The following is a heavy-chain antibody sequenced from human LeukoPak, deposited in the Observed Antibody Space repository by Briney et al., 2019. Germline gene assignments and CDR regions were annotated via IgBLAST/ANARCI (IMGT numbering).Heavy chain of an antibody. V-gene: IGHV3-30*02. D-gene: IGHD1-26*01. CDR1: GFTFSSYG. CDR2: IRYDGSNK. Sequence: GGSLRLSCAASGFTFSSYGMHWVRQAPGKGLEWVAFIRYDGSNKYYADSVKGRFTISRDNAKNSLYLQMNSLRAEDTAVYYCARDPYSGTYGDTYYYYMDVWGKGTTVTISS. CDR3: ARDPYSGTYGDTYYYYMDV. J-gene: IGHJ6*03.